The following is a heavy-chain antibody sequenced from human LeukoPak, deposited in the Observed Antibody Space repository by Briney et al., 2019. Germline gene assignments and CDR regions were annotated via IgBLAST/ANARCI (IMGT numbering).Heavy chain of an antibody. CDR1: GGSISSYY. CDR2: VERSGST. V-gene: IGHV4-34*01. CDR3: VRGYGSGSYWNY. Sequence: SETLSLTCTVSGGSISSYYWSWIRQPLGKGLEWIGEVERSGSTNYNPSLKSRVTISVDTSKKQFSLKLTSVTAADTAVYYCVRGYGSGSYWNYWGQGTLVTVSS. D-gene: IGHD3-10*01. J-gene: IGHJ4*02.